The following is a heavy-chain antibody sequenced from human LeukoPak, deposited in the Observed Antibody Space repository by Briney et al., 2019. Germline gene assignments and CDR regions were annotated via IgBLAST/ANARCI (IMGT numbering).Heavy chain of an antibody. D-gene: IGHD2-2*01. CDR2: ISSSSYI. CDR3: ARGYCSSTSCYELNYYYYYMDV. J-gene: IGHJ6*03. V-gene: IGHV3-21*01. Sequence: GGSLRLSCAASGFTFSSYSMDWVRQAPGKGLEWVSSISSSSYIYYADSVKGRFTISRDNAKNSLYLQMNSLRAEDTAVYYCARGYCSSTSCYELNYYYYYMDVWGKGTTVTVSS. CDR1: GFTFSSYS.